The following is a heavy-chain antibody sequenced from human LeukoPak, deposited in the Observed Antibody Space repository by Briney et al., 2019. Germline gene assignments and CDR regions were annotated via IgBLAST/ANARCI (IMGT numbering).Heavy chain of an antibody. D-gene: IGHD3-22*01. J-gene: IGHJ4*02. CDR1: GFTVSSNY. V-gene: IGHV3-23*01. CDR2: ISGSGGST. Sequence: GGSLRLSCAASGFTVSSNYMSWVRQAPGKGLEWGSGISGSGGSTYYADSVKGRFTISRDNSKITLYLQMNSLRAEDTAVYYCAKESYDSSGLIDYWGQGTLVTVSS. CDR3: AKESYDSSGLIDY.